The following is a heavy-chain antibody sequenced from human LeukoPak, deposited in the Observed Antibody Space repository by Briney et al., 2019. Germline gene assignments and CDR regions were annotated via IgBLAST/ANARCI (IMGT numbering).Heavy chain of an antibody. CDR2: IYYSGST. V-gene: IGHV4-59*08. Sequence: SETLSLTCTVSGGSISSYYWSWIRQPQGKGLEWIGYIYYSGSTNYNPSLKSRVTISVDTSKNQFSLKLSSVTAADTAVYYCARHEDHRTFDYWGQGTLVTVSS. CDR1: GGSISSYY. CDR3: ARHEDHRTFDY. D-gene: IGHD1-14*01. J-gene: IGHJ4*02.